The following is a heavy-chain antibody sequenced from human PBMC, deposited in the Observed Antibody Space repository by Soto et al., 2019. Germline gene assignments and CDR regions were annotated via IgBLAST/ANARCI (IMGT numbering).Heavy chain of an antibody. D-gene: IGHD2-21*02. CDR1: GFTFSTFR. J-gene: IGHJ4*02. V-gene: IGHV3-74*01. CDR3: ARDTAGLSY. CDR2: ISNDGRST. Sequence: EVQLVESGGGLVQPGGSLRLSCAASGFTFSTFRMHWVRQAPGKGLVWVALISNDGRSTNHADSVKGRFTISRDNAKSTLYLQLNSLRAEDTAVDYCARDTAGLSYWGQGTLVTVSS.